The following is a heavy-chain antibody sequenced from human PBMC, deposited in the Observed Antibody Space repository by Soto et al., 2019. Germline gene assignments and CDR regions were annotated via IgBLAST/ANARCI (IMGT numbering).Heavy chain of an antibody. J-gene: IGHJ4*02. CDR1: GGSISSSNYF. CDR3: ARQTLSYYYDSSALHAFDY. V-gene: IGHV4-39*01. D-gene: IGHD3-22*01. CDR2: IYYSGYT. Sequence: SETLSLTCTVSGGSISSSNYFWGWIRQPPGKGLEWIGSIYYSGYTYDNPSLKSRVTISVDTSKNQFSLKLSSVTAADTAVYYCARQTLSYYYDSSALHAFDYWGQGTLVTVSS.